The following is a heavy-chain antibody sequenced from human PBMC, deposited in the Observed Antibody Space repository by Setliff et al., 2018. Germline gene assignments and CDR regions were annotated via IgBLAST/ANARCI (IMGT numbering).Heavy chain of an antibody. CDR1: GFTFSSYA. CDR2: ISGSGGST. V-gene: IGHV3-23*01. D-gene: IGHD6-13*01. J-gene: IGHJ4*02. CDR3: AKDPRQQGKGYYFDY. Sequence: PGGSLRLSCAASGFTFSSYAMSWVRQAPGKGLEWVSAISGSGGSTSYADSVKGRFTISRDNAKNTLYLQMNSLRAEDTAVYYCAKDPRQQGKGYYFDYWGQGTLVTVSS.